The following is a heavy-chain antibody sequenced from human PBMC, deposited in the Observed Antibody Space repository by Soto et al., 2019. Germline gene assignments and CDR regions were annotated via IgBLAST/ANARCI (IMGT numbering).Heavy chain of an antibody. CDR3: ARINTIFGVDY. V-gene: IGHV4-34*01. J-gene: IGHJ4*02. D-gene: IGHD3-3*01. CDR2: INHSGST. CDR1: GGSFSGYY. Sequence: SETLSLTCAVYGGSFSGYYWSWIRQPPGKGLEWIGEINHSGSTNYNPSLKSRVTISVDTSKNQFSLKLSSVTAADTAVYYCARINTIFGVDYWGQGTLVTVSS.